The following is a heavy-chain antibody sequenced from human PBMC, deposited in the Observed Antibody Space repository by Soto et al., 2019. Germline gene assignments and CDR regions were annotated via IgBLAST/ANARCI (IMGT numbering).Heavy chain of an antibody. D-gene: IGHD6-13*01. CDR3: VKGRFQSSSWY. V-gene: IGHV3-64D*06. Sequence: GGSLRLSCSASGFTFSSYAMHWVRQAPGKGLEYVSAISSNGGSTYYADSVKGRFTISRDNSKNTLYLQMSSLRAEDTAVYYCVKGRFQSSSWYWGQGTLVTVSS. J-gene: IGHJ4*02. CDR1: GFTFSSYA. CDR2: ISSNGGST.